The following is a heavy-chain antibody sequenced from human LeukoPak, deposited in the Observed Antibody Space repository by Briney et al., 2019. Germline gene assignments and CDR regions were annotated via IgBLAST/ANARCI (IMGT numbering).Heavy chain of an antibody. V-gene: IGHV4-4*07. J-gene: IGHJ6*02. CDR3: ARGGGWYLSRGYYYGMDV. CDR2: SYTSGST. Sequence: SETLSLTCTVSGGSISSYYWSWIRQPAGKGLGWIGRSYTSGSTNYNPSLKSRVTMSVDTSKNQFSLKLSSVTAADTAVYYCARGGGWYLSRGYYYGMDVWGQGTTVTVSS. CDR1: GGSISSYY. D-gene: IGHD6-19*01.